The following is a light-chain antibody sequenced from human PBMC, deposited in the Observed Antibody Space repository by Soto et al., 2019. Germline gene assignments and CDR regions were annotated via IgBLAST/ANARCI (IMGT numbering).Light chain of an antibody. V-gene: IGKV1-39*01. J-gene: IGKJ4*01. CDR3: QQSHSAPLT. CDR1: QNIATH. Sequence: DIQLTQSPSSLSASIGDRVTITCRASQNIATHLNWYLQKPGKSPRLLIHAASTLEGEVASRFSGRGSGTEFTLTIASLQVEDSATYYCQQSHSAPLTFGGGTKLEIK. CDR2: AAS.